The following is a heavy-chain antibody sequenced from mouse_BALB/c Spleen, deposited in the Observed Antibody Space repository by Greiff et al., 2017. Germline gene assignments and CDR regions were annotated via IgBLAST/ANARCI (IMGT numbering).Heavy chain of an antibody. CDR1: GFTFSDYG. CDR3: ARAYYRYDGAWFAY. Sequence: EVHLVESGGGLVQPGGSRKLSCAASGFTFSDYGMEWVRQAPGKGPEWVAFISNLAYSIYYADTVTGRFTISRENAKNTLYLEMSSLRSEDTAMYYCARAYYRYDGAWFAYWGQGTLVTVSA. J-gene: IGHJ3*01. D-gene: IGHD2-14*01. CDR2: ISNLAYSI. V-gene: IGHV5-15*02.